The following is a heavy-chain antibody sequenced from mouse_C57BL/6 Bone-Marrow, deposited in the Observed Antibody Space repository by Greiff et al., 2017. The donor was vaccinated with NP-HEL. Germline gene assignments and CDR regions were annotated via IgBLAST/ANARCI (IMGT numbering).Heavy chain of an antibody. CDR2: IDPANGNT. J-gene: IGHJ2*01. V-gene: IGHV14-3*01. CDR3: ASLGPYYYGSSPFDY. Sequence: VQLQQSVAELVRPGASVKLSCTASGFNIKNTYMHWVKQRPEQGLEWIGRIDPANGNTKYVPKFQGKATITADTSSNTAYLQLSSLTSEDTAIYYCASLGPYYYGSSPFDYWGQGTTLTVSS. CDR1: GFNIKNTY. D-gene: IGHD1-1*01.